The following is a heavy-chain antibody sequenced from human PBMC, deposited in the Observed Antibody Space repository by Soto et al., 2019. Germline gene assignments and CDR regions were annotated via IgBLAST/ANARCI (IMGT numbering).Heavy chain of an antibody. V-gene: IGHV6-1*01. J-gene: IGHJ6*02. D-gene: IGHD3-22*01. CDR1: GDSVSSNSAA. Sequence: QVQLQQSGPGLVKPSQTLSLTCAISGDSVSSNSAAWNWIRQSPSRGLEWLGRTYYRSKWYNDSXVSLKXRITINPDTSXXQXSXLLNSVTPEDTAVYYCARDLITMIVVVGLNYYGMDVWGQGTTVTVSS. CDR2: TYYRSKWYN. CDR3: ARDLITMIVVVGLNYYGMDV.